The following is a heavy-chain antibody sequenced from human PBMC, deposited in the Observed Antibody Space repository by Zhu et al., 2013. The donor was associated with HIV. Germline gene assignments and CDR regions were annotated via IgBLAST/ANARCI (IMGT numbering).Heavy chain of an antibody. J-gene: IGHJ4*02. Sequence: QVQLVQSGAEVKKPGASVKVSCKASGYTFTSYDINWVRQATGQGLEWMGWMNPNSGNTGYAQKFQGRVTMTRNTSISTAYMELSSLRSEDTAVYYCAIPSGYSSSSGEYYFDYWGQGTLVTVSS. V-gene: IGHV1-8*01. CDR3: AIPSGYSSSSGEYYFDY. D-gene: IGHD6-13*01. CDR2: MNPNSGNT. CDR1: GYTFTSYD.